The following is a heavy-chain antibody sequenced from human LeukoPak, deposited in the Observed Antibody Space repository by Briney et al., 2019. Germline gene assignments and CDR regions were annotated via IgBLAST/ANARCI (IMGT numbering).Heavy chain of an antibody. CDR3: ARPYDRSGYSLTGY. V-gene: IGHV5-51*01. CDR1: GYSFTSYW. D-gene: IGHD3-22*01. Sequence: GESLQISCQGSGYSFTSYWIGWVRQLPGKGLEWMGIIYPGDSDTTYSPSFQGQVTISADKSISTAYLQWSSLKASDTAMYYCARPYDRSGYSLTGYGGQGTLVTVSS. J-gene: IGHJ4*02. CDR2: IYPGDSDT.